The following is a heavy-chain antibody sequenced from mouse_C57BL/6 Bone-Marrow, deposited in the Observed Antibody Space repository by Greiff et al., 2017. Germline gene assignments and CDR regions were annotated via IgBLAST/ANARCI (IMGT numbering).Heavy chain of an antibody. CDR2: ISSGGDYI. V-gene: IGHV5-9-1*02. J-gene: IGHJ4*01. CDR3: TRDRRYYGSSLYYAMDY. D-gene: IGHD1-1*01. CDR1: GFTFSSYA. Sequence: EVQLVESGEGLVKPGGSLKLSCAASGFTFSSYAMSWVRQTPEKRLEWVAYISSGGDYIYYADTVKGRFTISRDNARNTLYLQMSSLKSEDTAMYYWTRDRRYYGSSLYYAMDYWGQGTSVTVSS.